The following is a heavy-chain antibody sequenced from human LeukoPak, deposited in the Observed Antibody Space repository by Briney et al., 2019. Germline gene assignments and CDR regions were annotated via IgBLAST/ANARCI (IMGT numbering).Heavy chain of an antibody. V-gene: IGHV1-69*13. CDR2: IIPIFGTA. CDR3: ARGNCSSTSCYIVRALDPFDY. J-gene: IGHJ4*02. CDR1: GGTFSSYA. Sequence: SVKVSCKASGGTFSSYAISWVRQVPGQGLEWMGGIIPIFGTANYAQKFQGRVTITADESTSTAYMELSSLRSEDTAVYYCARGNCSSTSCYIVRALDPFDYWGQGTLVTVSS. D-gene: IGHD2-2*02.